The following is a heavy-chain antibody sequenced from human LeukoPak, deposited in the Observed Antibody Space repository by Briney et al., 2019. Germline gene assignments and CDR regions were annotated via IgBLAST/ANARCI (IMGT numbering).Heavy chain of an antibody. J-gene: IGHJ4*02. CDR3: AKGSDYYDSSGYSH. CDR2: IRYDGNNK. D-gene: IGHD3-22*01. Sequence: PGGSLRLSCAASGFTFSRNGMHWVRQAPGTGLEWVAFIRYDGNNKYYADSVRGRFTISRDNSKNTLYLQMNSLRAEDTAVYYCAKGSDYYDSSGYSHWGQGTLVTVSS. V-gene: IGHV3-30*02. CDR1: GFTFSRNG.